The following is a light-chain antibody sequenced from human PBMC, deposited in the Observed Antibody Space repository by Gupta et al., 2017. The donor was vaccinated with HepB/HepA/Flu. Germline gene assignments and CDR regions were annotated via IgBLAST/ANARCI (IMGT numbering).Light chain of an antibody. Sequence: QSVLTQTPPASATPGQRVTISYSGSSSNIGSNTVNWYQQLPGTAPKLLIYSNNQRPSGVPDRFSGSKSGTSASLAISGLQSEDEADYYCAAWDDSLVFGGGTKLTV. CDR1: SSNIGSNT. J-gene: IGLJ2*01. CDR3: AAWDDSLV. V-gene: IGLV1-44*01. CDR2: SNN.